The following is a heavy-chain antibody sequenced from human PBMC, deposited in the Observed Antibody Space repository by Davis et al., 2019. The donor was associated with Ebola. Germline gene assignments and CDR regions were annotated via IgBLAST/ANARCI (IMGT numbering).Heavy chain of an antibody. V-gene: IGHV1-18*04. CDR1: GYTFTSYG. CDR2: INPHNGNT. D-gene: IGHD3-3*01. Sequence: ASVKVSCKASGYTFTSYGITWVRQAPGQGLEWMGWINPHNGNTNYAQNVQGRVIMTSDTATTTAYMEVGSLRSDDTAVYYCARAAKIFGVVIFYYYGMDVWGQGTTVTVSS. CDR3: ARAAKIFGVVIFYYYGMDV. J-gene: IGHJ6*02.